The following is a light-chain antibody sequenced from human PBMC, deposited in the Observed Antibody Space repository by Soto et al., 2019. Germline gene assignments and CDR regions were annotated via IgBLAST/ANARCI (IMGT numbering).Light chain of an antibody. CDR1: SSDVGGYTY. CDR2: DVS. Sequence: QSALTQPASVSGSPGQSITISCAGTSSDVGGYTYVSWYQQHPGKAPKLMIYDVSNRPSGVSNRFSGSKSGNTASLTISGLQAEDEADYYCTSYTSSSTPYVFGVGTKLTVL. J-gene: IGLJ1*01. CDR3: TSYTSSSTPYV. V-gene: IGLV2-14*01.